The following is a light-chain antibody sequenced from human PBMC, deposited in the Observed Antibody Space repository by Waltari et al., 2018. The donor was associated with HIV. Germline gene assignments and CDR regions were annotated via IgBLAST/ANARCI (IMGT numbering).Light chain of an antibody. J-gene: IGLJ3*02. CDR1: TGAVTSGYY. V-gene: IGLV7-43*01. CDR3: LLYYGGAQRGV. CDR2: ITS. Sequence: QTVVTQEPSLTVSPGGTVTLTCASSTGAVTSGYYPNWFQQKPGQAPMALIYITSNKHSWTPARFSGSLLGGKAALTLSGVQPEDEAEYYCLLYYGGAQRGVFGGGTKLTVL.